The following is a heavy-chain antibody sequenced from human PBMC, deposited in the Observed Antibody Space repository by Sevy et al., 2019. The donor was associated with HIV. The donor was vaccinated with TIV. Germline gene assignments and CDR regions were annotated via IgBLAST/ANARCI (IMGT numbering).Heavy chain of an antibody. Sequence: GGSLRLSCAASGFTFSSYSMNWVRQAPGKGLEWVSYISSSSSTIYYADSVKGRFTISRDNAKNSLYLQMNSLRDEDTAVYYCAREGKARAASHDAFDIWGQGTMVTVSS. CDR3: AREGKARAASHDAFDI. J-gene: IGHJ3*02. V-gene: IGHV3-48*02. CDR1: GFTFSSYS. D-gene: IGHD6-13*01. CDR2: ISSSSSTI.